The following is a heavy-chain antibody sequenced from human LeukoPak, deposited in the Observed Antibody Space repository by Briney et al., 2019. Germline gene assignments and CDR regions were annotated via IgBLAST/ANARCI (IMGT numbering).Heavy chain of an antibody. CDR2: ISGNGVST. CDR3: AKRRVPAASGEALDY. J-gene: IGHJ4*02. Sequence: GGSLRLSCATSGFTFRNYAMSWVRQAPGKGPEWVSGISGNGVSTYYTDSAKGRFTISRDFSKNTLYLQMNSLRVEDTAIYYCAKRRVPAASGEALDYWGLGALVTVSS. D-gene: IGHD2-2*01. CDR1: GFTFRNYA. V-gene: IGHV3-23*01.